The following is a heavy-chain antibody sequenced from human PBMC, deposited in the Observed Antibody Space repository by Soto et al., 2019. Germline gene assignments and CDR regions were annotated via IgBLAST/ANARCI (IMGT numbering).Heavy chain of an antibody. J-gene: IGHJ6*02. D-gene: IGHD3-22*01. CDR1: GYTFTSYG. V-gene: IGHV1-18*01. Sequence: ASVKVSCKASGYTFTSYGISWVRQAPGQGLEWMGWISAYNGNTNYAQKLQGRVTMTTDTSTSTAYMELRSLRSDDTAVYYCARDSHYDSSGYYYDYYYYGMDVWGQGTTVTV. CDR2: ISAYNGNT. CDR3: ARDSHYDSSGYYYDYYYYGMDV.